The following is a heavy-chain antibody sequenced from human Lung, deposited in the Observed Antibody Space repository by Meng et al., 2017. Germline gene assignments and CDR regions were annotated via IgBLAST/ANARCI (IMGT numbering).Heavy chain of an antibody. CDR2: IYYSGST. J-gene: IGHJ5*02. CDR1: GGSISSYY. CDR3: ASLPPYGDYWFDP. Sequence: SETLSLTCTVSGGSISSYYWSWIRQPPGKGLEWIGYIYYSGSTNYNPSLKSRVTISVDTSKNQFSLKLSSVTAADTAVYYCASLPPYGDYWFDPWGQGTLVPSPQ. D-gene: IGHD4-17*01. V-gene: IGHV4-59*01.